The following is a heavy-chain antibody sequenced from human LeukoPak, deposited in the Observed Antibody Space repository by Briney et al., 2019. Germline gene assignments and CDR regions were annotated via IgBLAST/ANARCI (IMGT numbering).Heavy chain of an antibody. J-gene: IGHJ5*02. V-gene: IGHV1-18*01. CDR2: ISANNGNT. Sequence: ASVKVSCKASGNTFSNYGFSWVRQAPGQGLAWMGWISANNGNTDYAQNFQGRVTLTTDTSTGIAYMELRSLTSDDTAVYYCARDVGVTRFDPWGQGTLVTVSS. CDR3: ARDVGVTRFDP. CDR1: GNTFSNYG. D-gene: IGHD3-22*01.